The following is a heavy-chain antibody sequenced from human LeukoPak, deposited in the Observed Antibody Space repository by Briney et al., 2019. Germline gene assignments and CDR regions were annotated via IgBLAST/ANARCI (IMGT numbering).Heavy chain of an antibody. Sequence: VGSLRLSCAASGFTFSDYYMNWIRQAPGKGLEWVSYISNSGGSIFYADSVKGRFTISRDNAKNSLYLQMNGLRAEDTAVYYCAREVGWSSSWYYYYYYMDVWGKGTTVTVSS. CDR2: ISNSGGSI. CDR1: GFTFSDYY. D-gene: IGHD6-13*01. CDR3: AREVGWSSSWYYYYYYMDV. J-gene: IGHJ6*03. V-gene: IGHV3-11*04.